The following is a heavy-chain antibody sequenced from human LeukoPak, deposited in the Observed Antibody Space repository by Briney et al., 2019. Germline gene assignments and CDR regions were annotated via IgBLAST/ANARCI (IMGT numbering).Heavy chain of an antibody. CDR1: GGTFSSYA. Sequence: ASVKVSCKASGGTFSSYAISWVRQAPGQGLEWMGGIIPIFGTANYAQKFQGRVTITADESTSTAYMELSSLRSEDTAVYYCASGPYYGSGRGYYYGMDVWGKGTTVTVSS. CDR3: ASGPYYGSGRGYYYGMDV. D-gene: IGHD3-10*01. V-gene: IGHV1-69*13. CDR2: IIPIFGTA. J-gene: IGHJ6*04.